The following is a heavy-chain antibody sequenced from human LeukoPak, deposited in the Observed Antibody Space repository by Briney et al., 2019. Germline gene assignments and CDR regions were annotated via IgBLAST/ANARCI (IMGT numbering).Heavy chain of an antibody. CDR1: GYSFTNYW. CDR3: ARPSSSAPLDAFDI. D-gene: IGHD6-6*01. J-gene: IGHJ3*02. CDR2: IYPGDSDT. V-gene: IGHV5-51*01. Sequence: GESLKISCKASGYSFTNYWIGWVRQMPGKGLEWMGIIYPGDSDTRYSPSFQGQVTLSADKSIGTAYLRWSSLKASDTAMYYCARPSSSAPLDAFDIWGQGTVVTVTS.